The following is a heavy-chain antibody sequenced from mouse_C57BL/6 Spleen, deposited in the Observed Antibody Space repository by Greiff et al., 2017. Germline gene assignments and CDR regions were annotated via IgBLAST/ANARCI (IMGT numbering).Heavy chain of an antibody. D-gene: IGHD2-4*01. Sequence: DVQLVESGPGLVKPSQSLSLTCSVTGYSITSGYYWNWIRQFPGNKLEWMGYISYDGSNNYNPSLKNRISITRDTSKNQFFLKLNSVTTEDTATYYCAHYDYPYYAMDYWGQGTSVTVSS. CDR3: AHYDYPYYAMDY. J-gene: IGHJ4*01. V-gene: IGHV3-6*01. CDR1: GYSITSGYY. CDR2: ISYDGSN.